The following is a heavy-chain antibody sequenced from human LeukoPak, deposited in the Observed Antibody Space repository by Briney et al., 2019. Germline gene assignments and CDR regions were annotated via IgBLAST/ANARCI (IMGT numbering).Heavy chain of an antibody. CDR3: ARRFGYCSGGSCYSGHGAFDI. J-gene: IGHJ3*02. V-gene: IGHV1-18*01. D-gene: IGHD2-15*01. CDR1: GYTFTSYG. CDR2: ISAYNGNT. Sequence: GASVKVSCKASGYTFTSYGISWVRQAPGQGLEWMGWISAYNGNTNYAQKLQGRVTMTTDTSTSTAYMELSSLRSEDTAVYYCARRFGYCSGGSCYSGHGAFDIWGQGTMVTVSS.